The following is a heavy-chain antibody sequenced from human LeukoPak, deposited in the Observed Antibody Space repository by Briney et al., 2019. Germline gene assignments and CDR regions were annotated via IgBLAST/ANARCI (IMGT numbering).Heavy chain of an antibody. Sequence: SQTLSLTCTVSGGSISSGGYYWSWIRQHPGKGLEWIGYIYYSGSTYYNPSLKSRVTISVDTSKNQFSLKLSSVTAADTAVYYCARTLYSGYELHAFDIWGQGTMVTVSS. CDR2: IYYSGST. CDR1: GGSISSGGYY. V-gene: IGHV4-31*03. D-gene: IGHD5-12*01. J-gene: IGHJ3*02. CDR3: ARTLYSGYELHAFDI.